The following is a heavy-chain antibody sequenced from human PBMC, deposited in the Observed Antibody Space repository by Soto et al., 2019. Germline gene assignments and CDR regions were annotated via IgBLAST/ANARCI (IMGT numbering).Heavy chain of an antibody. V-gene: IGHV4-39*01. J-gene: IGHJ2*01. CDR2: IYYSGST. Sequence: QLQLQESGPGLVKPSETLSLTCTVSGGSISSSSYYWGWIRQPPGKGLEWIGSIYYSGSTYYNPSLKSRVTISVDTSKNQFSLKLSSVTAADTAVYYCARHPIKYCSGGSCVYWYFDLWGRGTLVTVSS. D-gene: IGHD2-15*01. CDR1: GGSISSSSYY. CDR3: ARHPIKYCSGGSCVYWYFDL.